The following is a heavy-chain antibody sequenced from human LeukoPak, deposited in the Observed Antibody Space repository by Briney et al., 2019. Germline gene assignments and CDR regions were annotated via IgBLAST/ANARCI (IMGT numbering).Heavy chain of an antibody. CDR1: GYTFTNYG. D-gene: IGHD3-10*01. CDR2: ISAYSGYT. V-gene: IGHV1-18*01. Sequence: ASVKVSCKASGYTFTNYGISWVRQAPGQGLEWMGWISAYSGYTHYAQKIQGRVTVTTEASTSTAYMELSSLRSEDTAIYYCARGGFGSGSHFDYWGQGTVVTVSS. J-gene: IGHJ4*02. CDR3: ARGGFGSGSHFDY.